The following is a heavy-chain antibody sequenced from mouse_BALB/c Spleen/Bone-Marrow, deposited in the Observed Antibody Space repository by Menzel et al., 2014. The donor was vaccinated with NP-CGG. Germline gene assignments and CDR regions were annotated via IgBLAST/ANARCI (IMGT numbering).Heavy chain of an antibody. CDR2: ISNGGGST. V-gene: IGHV5-12*02. J-gene: IGHJ4*01. CDR3: ARQDYSYYDAMGY. Sequence: LQQSGGGLVQPGGSLKLSCATSGFTFSDYYMYWVRQTPEKRLEWVAYISNGGGSTYYPDTVKGRFTISRDNAKNTLCLQMSRLKTEDTAMYDCARQDYSYYDAMGYWGQGTSVTVSS. CDR1: GFTFSDYY. D-gene: IGHD2-13*01.